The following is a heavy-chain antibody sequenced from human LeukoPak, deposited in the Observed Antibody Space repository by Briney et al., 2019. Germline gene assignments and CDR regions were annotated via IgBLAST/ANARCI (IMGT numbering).Heavy chain of an antibody. CDR2: ISGSGGST. CDR1: GFTFSTYA. Sequence: PGGSLRLSCAASGFTFSTYAMTWVRQAPGKGLEWVSAISGSGGSTYYADSVKGRFTISRDNSKNTLYLQMNGLRAEDTAVYYCAKDHYYGSGSYYNSDAFDIWGQGTMVTVSS. J-gene: IGHJ3*02. CDR3: AKDHYYGSGSYYNSDAFDI. V-gene: IGHV3-23*01. D-gene: IGHD3-10*01.